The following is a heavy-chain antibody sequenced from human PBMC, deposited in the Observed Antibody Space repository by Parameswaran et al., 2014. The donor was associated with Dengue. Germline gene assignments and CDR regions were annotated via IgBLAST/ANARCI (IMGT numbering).Heavy chain of an antibody. Sequence: SWVRQAPGQGLEWMGWISGYNGNINYAQKFQGRVTMTTDTSTSTAYMELRSLRSDDTAVYYCARDVMVFLAVAAKNAMDVWGQGTTVTVSS. CDR2: ISGYNGNI. V-gene: IGHV1-18*01. J-gene: IGHJ6*02. D-gene: IGHD6-19*01. CDR3: ARDVMVFLAVAAKNAMDV.